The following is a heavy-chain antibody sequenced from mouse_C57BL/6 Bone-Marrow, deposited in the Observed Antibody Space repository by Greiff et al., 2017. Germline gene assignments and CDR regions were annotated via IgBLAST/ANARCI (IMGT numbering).Heavy chain of an antibody. Sequence: EVQVVESGGGLVKPGGSLKLSCAASGFTFSSYAMSWVRQTPEKRLEWVATISDGGSYTYYPDNVKGRFTISRDNAKNNPYLQMSHLKSEDTAMYYCAMIHFDYWGQGTTLTVSS. J-gene: IGHJ2*01. V-gene: IGHV5-4*01. CDR2: ISDGGSYT. CDR1: GFTFSSYA. CDR3: AMIHFDY.